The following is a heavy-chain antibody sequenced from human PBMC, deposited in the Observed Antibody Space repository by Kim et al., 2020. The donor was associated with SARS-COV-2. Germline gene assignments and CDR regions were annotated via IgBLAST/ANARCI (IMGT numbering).Heavy chain of an antibody. D-gene: IGHD6-19*01. CDR1: GFIVSDKY. CDR2: MYSGGHT. CDR3: ARDRDTSGWVKYFDY. Sequence: GGSLRLSCAASGFIVSDKYMSWVRQAPGKGLEWVAVMYSGGHTYYADSVKGRFTISRDNSENTVYLQMNSLRTEDTAVYYCARDRDTSGWVKYFDYWGQGTLVTVPS. J-gene: IGHJ4*02. V-gene: IGHV3-66*02.